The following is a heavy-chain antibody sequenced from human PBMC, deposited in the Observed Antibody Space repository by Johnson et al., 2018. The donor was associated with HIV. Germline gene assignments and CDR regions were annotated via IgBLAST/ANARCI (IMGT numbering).Heavy chain of an antibody. J-gene: IGHJ3*01. CDR2: ISYDGSNE. CDR3: ARDTAEVIIIHVAFAL. Sequence: VQLVESGGGLVKPGGSLRLSCAASGFTFSDYYMRWVRQAPGKGLEWVAVISYDGSNEYYADSVKGRFTISRDNSKNTLYLQMNSLRAEDTAVYYCARDTAEVIIIHVAFALWGQGTMVAVSS. CDR1: GFTFSDYY. D-gene: IGHD3-3*01. V-gene: IGHV3-30*03.